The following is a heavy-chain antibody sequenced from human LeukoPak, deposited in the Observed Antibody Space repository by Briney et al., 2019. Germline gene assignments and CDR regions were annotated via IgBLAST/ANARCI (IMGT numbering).Heavy chain of an antibody. V-gene: IGHV3-21*01. CDR1: GFTFSSYE. D-gene: IGHD1-1*01. Sequence: PGGSLRLSCAVSGFTFSSYEMNWVRQAPGKGLEWVSSISSSSSYINYADSVRGRFTISRDNAKNSLFLQMDSLRGEDTAVYYCARCTTGKTFGSLREIKKSREIDFWGQGTLVTVSS. J-gene: IGHJ4*02. CDR3: ARCTTGKTFGSLREIKKSREIDF. CDR2: ISSSSSYI.